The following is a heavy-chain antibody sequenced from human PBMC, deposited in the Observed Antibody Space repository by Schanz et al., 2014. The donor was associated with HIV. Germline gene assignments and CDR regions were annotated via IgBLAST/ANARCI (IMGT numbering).Heavy chain of an antibody. CDR2: MSHDGFSK. CDR1: GLTFSSSI. D-gene: IGHD3-9*01. J-gene: IGHJ1*01. Sequence: QVQLVESGGGVVQPGRSLRLSCTASGLTFSSSIMHWVRQAPGKGLEWVAGMSHDGFSKYFADSVKGRFAISREDSKNTVHLQMDSLRPEDTAVYYCAKANDDWFKYFHHWGQGTLVTVSS. V-gene: IGHV3-30*09. CDR3: AKANDDWFKYFHH.